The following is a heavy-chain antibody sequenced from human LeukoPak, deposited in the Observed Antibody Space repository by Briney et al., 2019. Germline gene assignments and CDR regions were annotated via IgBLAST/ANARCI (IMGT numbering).Heavy chain of an antibody. Sequence: SETLSLTCTVSGGSISSSSYYWGWIRQPPGKGLEWIGSIYYSGSTYYNLSLKSRVTISVDTSKNQFSLKLSSVTAGDTAVYYCARLRGYSYGYIFDYWGQGTLVTVSS. CDR1: GGSISSSSYY. CDR3: ARLRGYSYGYIFDY. J-gene: IGHJ4*02. D-gene: IGHD5-18*01. V-gene: IGHV4-39*01. CDR2: IYYSGST.